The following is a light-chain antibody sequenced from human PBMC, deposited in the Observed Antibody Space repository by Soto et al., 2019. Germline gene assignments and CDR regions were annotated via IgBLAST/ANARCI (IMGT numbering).Light chain of an antibody. CDR2: DAS. CDR1: QGIRSA. CDR3: QQFNNSPLT. J-gene: IGKJ4*01. Sequence: AIQLTQSPSSLSASVGDRVTITCRASQGIRSALTWYQQKPGKAPNLLIYDASSLESGVPPRFSGSGSGTDFTLTISSLQPEDFATYYCQQFNNSPLTFGGGTKVVIK. V-gene: IGKV1D-13*01.